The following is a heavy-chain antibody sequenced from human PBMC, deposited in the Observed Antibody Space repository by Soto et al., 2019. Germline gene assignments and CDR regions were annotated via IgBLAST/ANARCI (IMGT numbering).Heavy chain of an antibody. D-gene: IGHD3-16*01. V-gene: IGHV2-5*02. CDR3: AHIPNYYQYDWFDP. CDR2: IYWDDDK. CDR1: GFSLTTRGVG. Sequence: QITLKESGPTLVKPTQTLTLTCTFSGFSLTTRGVGVGWIRQPPGKALECLALIYWDDDKRYSPSLQSRLSIXXXTXXPQVVLTMTNVDPVDTATYYCAHIPNYYQYDWFDPWGQGTLVSVSS. J-gene: IGHJ5*02.